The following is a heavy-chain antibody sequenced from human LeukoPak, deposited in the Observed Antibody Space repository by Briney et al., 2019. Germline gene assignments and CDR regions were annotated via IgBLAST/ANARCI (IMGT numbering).Heavy chain of an antibody. CDR1: GFTFSSYS. CDR2: ISSSSSYI. D-gene: IGHD4-17*01. V-gene: IGHV3-21*01. J-gene: IGHJ4*02. CDR3: ARRTVTTGPPDY. Sequence: GGSLRLSCAASGFTFSSYSMNWVRQAPGKGLEWVSSISSSSSYIYYADSVKGRFTISRDNAKNSLYLQMNSLRAEDTAVYYCARRTVTTGPPDYWGQGTLVTVSS.